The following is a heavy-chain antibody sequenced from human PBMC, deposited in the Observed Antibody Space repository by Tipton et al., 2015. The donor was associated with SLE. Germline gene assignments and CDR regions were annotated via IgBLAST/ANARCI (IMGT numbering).Heavy chain of an antibody. CDR3: ARGYYYYMDV. CDR2: IYTSGST. CDR1: GGSISSGGYY. V-gene: IGHV4-61*02. Sequence: TLSLTCTVSGGSISSGGYYWSWIRQHPGKGLEWIGRIYTSGSTNYNPSLKSRVTISIDTSKNHFSLKVNSVTAADTAVYYCARGYYYYMDVWGKGTTVTVSS. J-gene: IGHJ6*03.